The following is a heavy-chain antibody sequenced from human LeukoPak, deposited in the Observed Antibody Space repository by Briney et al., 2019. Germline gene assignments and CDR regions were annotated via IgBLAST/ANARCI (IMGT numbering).Heavy chain of an antibody. J-gene: IGHJ6*02. CDR3: AYEVGYYYGMDV. V-gene: IGHV1-18*01. CDR1: GYSFTSYG. CDR2: ISAYNGNT. Sequence: GESLKISCKGSGYSFTSYGISWVRQAPGQGLEWMGWISAYNGNTNYAQKLQGRVTMTTDTSTSTAYMELRSLRSDDTAVYYCAYEVGYYYGMDVWGQGTTVTVS. D-gene: IGHD1-26*01.